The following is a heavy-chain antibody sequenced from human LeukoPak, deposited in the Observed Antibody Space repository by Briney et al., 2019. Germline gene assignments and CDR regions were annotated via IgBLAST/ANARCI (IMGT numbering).Heavy chain of an antibody. Sequence: ASVKVSCKASGYTFTGYYLHWVRQAPGQGLEWMGCVNPNSGDTNYAQKFQGSVTMTRDTSISTVYMELSRLRSDDTAVYYCARHYYDSSGYPPDYYYYYMDVWGKGTTVTVSS. CDR1: GYTFTGYY. CDR2: VNPNSGDT. V-gene: IGHV1-2*02. D-gene: IGHD3-22*01. CDR3: ARHYYDSSGYPPDYYYYYMDV. J-gene: IGHJ6*03.